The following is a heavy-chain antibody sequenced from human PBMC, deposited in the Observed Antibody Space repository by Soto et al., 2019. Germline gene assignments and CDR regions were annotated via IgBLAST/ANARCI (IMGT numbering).Heavy chain of an antibody. CDR1: GGTFSDHG. D-gene: IGHD3-10*01. V-gene: IGHV1-69*06. Sequence: QVQLEQSGAEVKKPGSSVKISCKASGGTFSDHGVSWLRQAPGQGLEWVGGTIPVFNTAKYATKFQGRVTTAATKSTNIAYMELGSLRSDDTAFYYCARGVYGSGNYYTGPSAFDIWGQGTLVIVSS. CDR3: ARGVYGSGNYYTGPSAFDI. J-gene: IGHJ3*02. CDR2: TIPVFNTA.